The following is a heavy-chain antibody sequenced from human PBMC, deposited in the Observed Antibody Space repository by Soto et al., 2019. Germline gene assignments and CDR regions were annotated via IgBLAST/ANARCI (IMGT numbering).Heavy chain of an antibody. CDR2: INPNSGGT. V-gene: IGHV1-2*04. CDR1: GYTFTGYY. D-gene: IGHD3-3*01. J-gene: IGHJ4*02. Sequence: ASVKVSCKASGYTFTGYYMHWVRQAPGQGLEWMGWINPNSGGTNYAQKFQGWVTMTRDTSISTAYMELSRLRSDDTAVYYCARASKAEYYDFWSGKDEEPDFDYWGQGTLVTVSS. CDR3: ARASKAEYYDFWSGKDEEPDFDY.